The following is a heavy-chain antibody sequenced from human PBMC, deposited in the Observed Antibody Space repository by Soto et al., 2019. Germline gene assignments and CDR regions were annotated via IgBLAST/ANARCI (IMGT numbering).Heavy chain of an antibody. CDR1: GFTFSSYG. V-gene: IGHV3-30*03. Sequence: GGSLRLCCAASGFTFSSYGMHWVRQAPGKGLEWVAVISYDGSNKYYADSVKGRFTISRDNSKNTLYLQMNSLRAEDTAVYYCAAHSRGYSGYDYEAFDYWGQGTLVTVSS. CDR3: AAHSRGYSGYDYEAFDY. D-gene: IGHD5-12*01. J-gene: IGHJ4*02. CDR2: ISYDGSNK.